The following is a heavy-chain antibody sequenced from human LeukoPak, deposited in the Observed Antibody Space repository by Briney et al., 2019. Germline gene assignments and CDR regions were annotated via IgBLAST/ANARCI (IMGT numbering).Heavy chain of an antibody. D-gene: IGHD5-24*01. J-gene: IGHJ3*02. CDR3: ARHIEDGYGLMGAFDI. CDR1: SGSISTSNYY. CDR2: IFYSGST. V-gene: IGHV4-39*01. Sequence: PSETLSLTCTVSSGSISTSNYYWGWVRQPPGKALEWIGNIFYSGSTYYSPSLKSRVTISLDTSRNQFSLKLSSVTAADTAVYYCARHIEDGYGLMGAFDIWGQGTMVTVSS.